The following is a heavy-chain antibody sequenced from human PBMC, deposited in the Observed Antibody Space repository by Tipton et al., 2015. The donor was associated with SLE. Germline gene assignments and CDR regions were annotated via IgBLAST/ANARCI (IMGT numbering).Heavy chain of an antibody. Sequence: TLSLTCTVSGGSISSSSYYWGWIRQPPGKGLEWIGSIYYSGSTYYNPSLKSRLTISIDTSNNQFSLKLSSVTAADTAVYYCARGDCSSTSCLDYWGQGTLVTVSS. CDR1: GGSISSSSYY. CDR3: ARGDCSSTSCLDY. J-gene: IGHJ4*02. D-gene: IGHD2-2*01. V-gene: IGHV4-39*07. CDR2: IYYSGST.